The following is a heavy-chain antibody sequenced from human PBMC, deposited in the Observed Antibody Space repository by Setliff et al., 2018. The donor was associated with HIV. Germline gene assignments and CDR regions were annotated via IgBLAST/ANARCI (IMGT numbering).Heavy chain of an antibody. CDR2: IYHSGST. CDR3: ARQYNRQYGMDV. CDR1: GYSISSGYY. J-gene: IGHJ6*02. Sequence: SETLSLTCAVSGYSISSGYYWGWIRQPPGKGLEWIGSIYHSGSTYYNPSLKSRVTISVDTSKNQFSLKLRSVTAADTAVYYCARQYNRQYGMDVWGQGTTVTVSS. V-gene: IGHV4-38-2*01. D-gene: IGHD1-1*01.